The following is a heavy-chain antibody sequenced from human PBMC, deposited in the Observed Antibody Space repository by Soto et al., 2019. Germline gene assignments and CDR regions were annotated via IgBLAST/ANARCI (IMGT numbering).Heavy chain of an antibody. CDR1: GFTFSDYY. V-gene: IGHV3-11*01. J-gene: IGHJ4*02. CDR2: ISSSGSTI. D-gene: IGHD3-10*01. Sequence: GGSLRLSCAASGFTFSDYYMSWIRQAPGKGLEWVSYISSSGSTIYYADSVKGRFTISRDNAKNSLYLQMNSLRAEDTAVYYCARDDRLWFGESWVDYWGQGTLVTVSS. CDR3: ARDDRLWFGESWVDY.